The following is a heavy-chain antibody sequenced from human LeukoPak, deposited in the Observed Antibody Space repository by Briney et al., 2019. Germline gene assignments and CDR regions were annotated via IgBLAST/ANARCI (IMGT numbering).Heavy chain of an antibody. Sequence: PGGSLRLSCAASGFTFDDYGMSWVRQAPGKGLEWVSGINWNDGSTGYADSVKGRFTISRDNAKNSLYLQMNSLRAEDTALYYCARRRRYSGSGYFDYWGQGTLVTVSS. V-gene: IGHV3-20*04. D-gene: IGHD1-26*01. CDR1: GFTFDDYG. CDR2: INWNDGST. J-gene: IGHJ4*02. CDR3: ARRRRYSGSGYFDY.